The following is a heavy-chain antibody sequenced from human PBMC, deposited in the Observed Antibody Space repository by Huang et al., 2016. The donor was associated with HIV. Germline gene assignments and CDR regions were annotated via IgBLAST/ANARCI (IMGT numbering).Heavy chain of an antibody. Sequence: QVQLVQSGAEVKKPGSSVKVSCKASGRTFSRYAISWVRQAPGQGLGWVGGIIPVFSTTKYAQKFQGRVTITADESTNTAYMELSSLRSEDTAVYYCARGTCGDCYYYYYYMDVWGKGTTVTVSS. CDR3: ARGTCGDCYYYYYYMDV. V-gene: IGHV1-69*13. J-gene: IGHJ6*03. D-gene: IGHD2-21*02. CDR1: GRTFSRYA. CDR2: IIPVFSTT.